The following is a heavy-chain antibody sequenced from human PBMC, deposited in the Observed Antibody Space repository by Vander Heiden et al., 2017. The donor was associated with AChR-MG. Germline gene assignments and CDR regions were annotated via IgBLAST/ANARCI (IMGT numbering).Heavy chain of an antibody. D-gene: IGHD3-16*02. Sequence: QVLLVESGGGVVQPGRSLRPSCAASGFTFSSYAMHWVRQAPGKGLEWVAVISYDGNNKNYAESVRGRVTISRDNSKNTLSLQMNSPRAEDTALYYCARPGVMWLLSGSFDYWGQGTLVTVSS. V-gene: IGHV3-30-3*01. CDR2: ISYDGNNK. J-gene: IGHJ4*02. CDR1: GFTFSSYA. CDR3: ARPGVMWLLSGSFDY.